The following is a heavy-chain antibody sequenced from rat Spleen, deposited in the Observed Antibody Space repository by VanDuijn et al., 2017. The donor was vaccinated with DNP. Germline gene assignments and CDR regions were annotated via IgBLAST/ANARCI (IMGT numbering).Heavy chain of an antibody. J-gene: IGHJ2*01. D-gene: IGHD1-10*01. V-gene: IGHV5-25*01. Sequence: EVQLVGSGGGSVQSGRSLKLSCAASGFTFSTYCMAWVRQAPQKGLDWVASIRASGGIISYRYSVKGRFTISRNNAKIILYLHMISLRSEDTATYYCATHPHIYNNWGQGVMVTVSS. CDR1: GFTFSTYC. CDR2: IRASGGII. CDR3: ATHPHIYNN.